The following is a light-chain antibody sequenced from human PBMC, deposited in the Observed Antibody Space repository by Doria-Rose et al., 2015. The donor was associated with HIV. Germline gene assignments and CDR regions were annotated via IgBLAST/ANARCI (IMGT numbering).Light chain of an antibody. CDR3: HQYNNWPT. V-gene: IGKV3-15*01. J-gene: IGKJ5*01. Sequence: TQSPETLSVSPGESATLSCRASQSVSTDLAWYQLNPGQAPRLLIWGASTRATGIPARFSGSGSGTEFTLTISSLQSEDFAIYFCHQYNNWPTFGQGTRLDIK. CDR2: GAS. CDR1: QSVSTD.